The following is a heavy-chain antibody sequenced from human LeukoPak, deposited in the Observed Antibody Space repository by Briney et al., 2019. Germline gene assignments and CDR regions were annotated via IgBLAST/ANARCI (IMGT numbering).Heavy chain of an antibody. J-gene: IGHJ4*02. CDR2: ISGCGGAT. CDR3: ARGGVDYYGSGTYYLMYYFDY. V-gene: IGHV3-23*01. CDR1: GFPFNTYG. Sequence: GGSLSLFCAASGFPFNTYGMSWVRQAPGKGLEWVSGISGCGGATYYADSVKGRFTISRDDPHNTLYLQMNSLRAEDTAVYFCARGGVDYYGSGTYYLMYYFDYWGQGALVTVSS. D-gene: IGHD3-10*01.